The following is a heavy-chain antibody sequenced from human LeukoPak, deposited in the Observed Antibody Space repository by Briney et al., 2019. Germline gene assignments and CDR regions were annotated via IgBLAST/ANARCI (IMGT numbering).Heavy chain of an antibody. CDR2: IIPIFGTA. Sequence: SVKVSCKASGGTFSSYAISWVRQAPGQGLEWMGGIIPIFGTANYAQKFQGRVTITTDESTSTAYMELSSLRSEDTAVYYCARGTMIVVPSAFDIWGQGTMVTVSS. V-gene: IGHV1-69*05. CDR3: ARGTMIVVPSAFDI. CDR1: GGTFSSYA. D-gene: IGHD3-22*01. J-gene: IGHJ3*02.